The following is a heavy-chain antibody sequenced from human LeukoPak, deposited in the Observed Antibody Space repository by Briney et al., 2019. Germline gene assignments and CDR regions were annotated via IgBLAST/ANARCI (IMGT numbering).Heavy chain of an antibody. Sequence: GGSLRLSCAASGFTFSSYAMSWVRQAPGKGLEWVSAISGSGGSTYYADSVKGRFTISRDNSKNTLYLQMNSLRAEDTAVYYCATLDYYDSSAYYSDYWGQGTLVTVSS. CDR3: ATLDYYDSSAYYSDY. J-gene: IGHJ4*02. CDR1: GFTFSSYA. V-gene: IGHV3-23*01. D-gene: IGHD3-22*01. CDR2: ISGSGGST.